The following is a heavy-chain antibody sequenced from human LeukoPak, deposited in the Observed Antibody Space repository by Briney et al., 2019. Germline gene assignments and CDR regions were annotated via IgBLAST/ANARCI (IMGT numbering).Heavy chain of an antibody. J-gene: IGHJ5*02. CDR1: GGTFSSYA. D-gene: IGHD3-22*01. Sequence: GASVKVSCKASGGTFSSYAISWVRQAPGQGLEWMGGIIPIFGTANYARKFQGRVTITADESTSTAYMELSSLRSEDTAVYYCARAPRYYDSSGYSRWFDPWGQGTLVTVSS. CDR3: ARAPRYYDSSGYSRWFDP. CDR2: IIPIFGTA. V-gene: IGHV1-69*13.